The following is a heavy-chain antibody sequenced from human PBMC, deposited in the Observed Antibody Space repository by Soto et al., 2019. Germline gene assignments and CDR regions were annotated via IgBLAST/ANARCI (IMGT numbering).Heavy chain of an antibody. J-gene: IGHJ6*02. CDR3: ARQGCSSTSCDLGIYYGMDV. V-gene: IGHV5-51*01. CDR2: IYPGDSDT. Sequence: GPALKSSCKGCVYSFTSYWIGWVRQIHGKGLEWMGIIYPGDSDTRYSPSFQGQVTISADKSISTAYLQWSSLKASDTAMYYCARQGCSSTSCDLGIYYGMDVWGQGTTVTVSS. CDR1: VYSFTSYW. D-gene: IGHD2-2*01.